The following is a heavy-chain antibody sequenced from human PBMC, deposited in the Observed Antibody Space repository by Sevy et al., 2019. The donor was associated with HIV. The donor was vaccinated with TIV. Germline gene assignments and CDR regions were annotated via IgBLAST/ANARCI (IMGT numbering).Heavy chain of an antibody. CDR3: ARRRYFYASGWKDVLDI. CDR1: GGSFSGHY. CDR2: INHGEIT. J-gene: IGHJ3*02. D-gene: IGHD3-10*01. Sequence: SETLSLTCGVYGGSFSGHYWNWLRQTPEKGLEWIGEINHGEITDYNPSLESRVTMSVDTSKNQFSLKLKSVTAADTAVYYCARRRYFYASGWKDVLDIWGQGTLVTVSS. V-gene: IGHV4-34*01.